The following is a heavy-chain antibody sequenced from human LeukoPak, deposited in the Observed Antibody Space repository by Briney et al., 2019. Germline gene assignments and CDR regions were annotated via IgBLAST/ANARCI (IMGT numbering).Heavy chain of an antibody. J-gene: IGHJ4*02. CDR3: ARCNTIFGVVIIGSYFDY. D-gene: IGHD3-3*01. CDR1: GFTVSSNY. Sequence: GGSLRLSCAASGFTVSSNYMSWVRQAPGKGLGWVSVIYSGGSTYYADSVKGRFTISRDNSKNTLYLQMNSLRAEDTAVYYCARCNTIFGVVIIGSYFDYWGQGTLVTVSS. CDR2: IYSGGST. V-gene: IGHV3-66*02.